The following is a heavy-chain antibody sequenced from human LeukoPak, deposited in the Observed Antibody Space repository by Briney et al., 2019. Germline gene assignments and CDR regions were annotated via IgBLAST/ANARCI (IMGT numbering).Heavy chain of an antibody. D-gene: IGHD3-22*01. J-gene: IGHJ4*02. CDR3: ARAGITMIVVVAEREYYFDY. Sequence: SQTLSLTCTVSGGSISSGDYYWSWIRQPPGKGLEWIGEINHSGSTNYNPSLKSRVTISVDTSKNQFSLKLSSVTAADTAVYYCARAGITMIVVVAEREYYFDYWGQGTLVTVSS. V-gene: IGHV4-30-4*08. CDR2: INHSGST. CDR1: GGSISSGDYY.